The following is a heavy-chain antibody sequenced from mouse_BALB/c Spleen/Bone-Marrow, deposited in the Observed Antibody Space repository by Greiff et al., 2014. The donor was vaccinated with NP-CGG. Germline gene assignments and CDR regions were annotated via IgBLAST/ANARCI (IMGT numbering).Heavy chain of an antibody. Sequence: DVKLQESGAELVKPGASVKLSCTASGFNIKDTYMHWVKQRPEQGLEWIGRIDPANGNTKYVPKFQGKATITADTSPNTAYLQLSSLTSEDTAVYYCARWEYYAMDYWGQGTSVTVSS. D-gene: IGHD4-1*01. CDR1: GFNIKDTY. V-gene: IGHV14-3*02. CDR2: IDPANGNT. J-gene: IGHJ4*01. CDR3: ARWEYYAMDY.